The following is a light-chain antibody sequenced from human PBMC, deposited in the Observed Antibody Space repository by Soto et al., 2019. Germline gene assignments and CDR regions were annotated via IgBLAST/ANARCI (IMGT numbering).Light chain of an antibody. V-gene: IGLV2-14*01. CDR2: EVS. J-gene: IGLJ1*01. CDR1: SSDVGGYNF. Sequence: QSVLTQPASVSGSPGQSITISCTGTSSDVGGYNFVSWYQHHPGKAPKLMIYEVSKRPSGVSDRFSGSKSGTTASLTISGLQAEDEADYYCTSYASSRTLVFGSGTNVTVL. CDR3: TSYASSRTLV.